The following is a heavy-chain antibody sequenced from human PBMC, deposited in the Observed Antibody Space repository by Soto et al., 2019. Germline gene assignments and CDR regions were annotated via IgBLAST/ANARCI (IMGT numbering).Heavy chain of an antibody. CDR1: GFTFSTYA. J-gene: IGHJ3*02. CDR2: ISGSGGST. Sequence: EVQLLESGGGLVQPGGSLRLSCAASGFTFSTYAMSWVRQAPGKGLEWVSVISGSGGSTYYADSVKGRFTISRDNSKNTLYLQMNSLRAEDTAVYYCAKENEIVVVVAASAFDIWGQGTMVTVSS. CDR3: AKENEIVVVVAASAFDI. D-gene: IGHD2-15*01. V-gene: IGHV3-23*01.